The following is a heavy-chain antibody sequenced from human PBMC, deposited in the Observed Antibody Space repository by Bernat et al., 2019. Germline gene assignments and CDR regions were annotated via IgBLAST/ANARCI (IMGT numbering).Heavy chain of an antibody. CDR1: GFTVSSNY. D-gene: IGHD3-10*01. J-gene: IGHJ6*02. V-gene: IGHV3-53*02. CDR2: IYSGGST. Sequence: EVQLVETGGGLIQPGGSLRLSCAASGFTVSSNYMSWVRQAPGKGLEWVSVIYSGGSTYYADCVKGRCTISRDNAKNTLYLQMNSLRAEDTAVYYCARARGRGTMVRGGNARLYGMDVWGQGTTVTVSS. CDR3: ARARGRGTMVRGGNARLYGMDV.